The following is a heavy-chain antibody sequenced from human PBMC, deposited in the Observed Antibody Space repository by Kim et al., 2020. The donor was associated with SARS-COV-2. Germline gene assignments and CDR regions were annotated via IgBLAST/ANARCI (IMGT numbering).Heavy chain of an antibody. CDR1: GYSFTSYW. D-gene: IGHD3-10*01. J-gene: IGHJ4*02. CDR2: IDPSDSYT. V-gene: IGHV5-10-1*01. CDR3: ARGITMVRGVIIGGFDY. Sequence: ESLKISCKGSGYSFTSYWISWVRQMPGKGLEWMGRIDPSDSYTNYSPSFQGHVTISADKSISTAYLQWSSLKASDTAMYYCARGITMVRGVIIGGFDYWGQGTLVTVSS.